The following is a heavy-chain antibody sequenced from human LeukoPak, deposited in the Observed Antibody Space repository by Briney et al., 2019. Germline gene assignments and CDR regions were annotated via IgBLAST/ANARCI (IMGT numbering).Heavy chain of an antibody. J-gene: IGHJ6*03. D-gene: IGHD5-18*01. CDR3: GGFSYYYMDV. Sequence: SVNVSCKASGGTFSSYAISWVRPAPGQGLEWMGGIIPIFGTANYAQKFQGRVTITADESTSTAYMELSSLRSEDTAVYYCGGFSYYYMDVWGKGTTVTVSS. V-gene: IGHV1-69*13. CDR1: GGTFSSYA. CDR2: IIPIFGTA.